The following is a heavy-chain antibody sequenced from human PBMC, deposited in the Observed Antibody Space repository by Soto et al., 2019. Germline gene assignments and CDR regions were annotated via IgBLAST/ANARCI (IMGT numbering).Heavy chain of an antibody. Sequence: PSETLSLTCTVSGGSISSGGDHWSWIRQHPGKGLEWIGYIYYSGSTYYNPSLKSRVTISVDTSKNQFSLKLSSVTAADTAVYYLAEAWGYLNHLFQPRGPGTPVTVSS. CDR3: AEAWGYLNHLFQP. V-gene: IGHV4-31*03. D-gene: IGHD5-12*01. CDR2: IYYSGST. CDR1: GGSISSGGDH. J-gene: IGHJ5*02.